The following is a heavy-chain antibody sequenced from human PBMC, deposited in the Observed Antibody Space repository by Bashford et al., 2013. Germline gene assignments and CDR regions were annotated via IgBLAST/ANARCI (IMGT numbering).Heavy chain of an antibody. V-gene: IGHV3-33*01. Sequence: VRQAPGKGLEWVAVIWYDGSINTMQTPVKGRFTISRDNSKNTLYLQMNSLRAEDTAVYYCATCAEVSGMHDAFDIWGQGTMVTVSS. CDR3: ATCAEVSGMHDAFDI. D-gene: IGHD1-26*01. J-gene: IGHJ3*02. CDR2: IWYDGSI.